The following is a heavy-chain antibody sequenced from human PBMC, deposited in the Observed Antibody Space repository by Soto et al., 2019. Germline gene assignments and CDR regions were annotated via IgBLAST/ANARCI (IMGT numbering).Heavy chain of an antibody. CDR1: GYSFTSYF. V-gene: IGHV5-10-1*01. J-gene: IGHJ6*02. Sequence: LGESLKISCKGSGYSFTSYFIIWVRQMPGKGLEWMGRIDPSDSYTNYSPSFQGHVTISADKSISTAYLQWSSLKASDTAMYYCARQQTSGYYYGMDVWGQGTTVTVSS. D-gene: IGHD3-10*01. CDR2: IDPSDSYT. CDR3: ARQQTSGYYYGMDV.